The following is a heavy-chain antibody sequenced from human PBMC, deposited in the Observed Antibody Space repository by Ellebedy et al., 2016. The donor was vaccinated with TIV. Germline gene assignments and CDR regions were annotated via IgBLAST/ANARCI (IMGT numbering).Heavy chain of an antibody. CDR2: ISGNGGST. CDR1: GFTFSNYA. Sequence: PGGSLRLSFAVPGFTFSNYAVHWVRQAPGKWLEWASAISGNGGSTHYEDSVKGRFTVSRDNSKNPLYLQMNSLRAEDKAVYYCAKGTWIQLWLGYWGQGTLVTVSS. CDR3: AKGTWIQLWLGY. D-gene: IGHD5-18*01. J-gene: IGHJ4*02. V-gene: IGHV3-23*01.